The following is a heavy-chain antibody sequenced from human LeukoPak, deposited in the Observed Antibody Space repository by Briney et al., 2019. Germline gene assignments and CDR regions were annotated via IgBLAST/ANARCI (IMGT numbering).Heavy chain of an antibody. CDR3: AKATYSSAYYSDY. Sequence: GGSLRLSCAASGFTFRSYAMNWVRQAPGKGLEWVSAISGGGGSTYYAGSVKGRFTISRDNSKNTLYLQMNSLRAEDTAVYYCAKATYSSAYYSDYWGQGTLVTVSS. CDR2: ISGGGGST. V-gene: IGHV3-23*01. J-gene: IGHJ4*02. CDR1: GFTFRSYA. D-gene: IGHD3-22*01.